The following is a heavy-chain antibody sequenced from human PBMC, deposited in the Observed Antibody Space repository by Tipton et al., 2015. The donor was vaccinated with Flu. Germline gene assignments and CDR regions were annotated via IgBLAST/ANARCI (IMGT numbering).Heavy chain of an antibody. Sequence: TLSLTCTVSGGSISSYYWSWIRQPPGKGLEWIGYIYYSGSTNYNPSLKSRVTISVDTSKNQFSLKLSSVTAADTAVYYCARVDSSGYYLGHWGQGTLVTVSS. J-gene: IGHJ4*02. CDR2: IYYSGST. CDR3: ARVDSSGYYLGH. D-gene: IGHD3-22*01. V-gene: IGHV4-59*01. CDR1: GGSISSYY.